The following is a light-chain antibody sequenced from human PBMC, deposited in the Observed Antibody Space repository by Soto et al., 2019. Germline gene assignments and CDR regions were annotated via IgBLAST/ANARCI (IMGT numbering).Light chain of an antibody. J-gene: IGKJ3*01. CDR3: QNCKSAVFT. Sequence: DIQMTQSPSSLSASVGDRVTITCRASQDISNYLAWYQQRPGKVPKLLIYGATTLQPGFPSRFSGGGSGTDFTLTISSLQPEDVATYYCQNCKSAVFTFGPGTKVDIK. V-gene: IGKV1-27*01. CDR2: GAT. CDR1: QDISNY.